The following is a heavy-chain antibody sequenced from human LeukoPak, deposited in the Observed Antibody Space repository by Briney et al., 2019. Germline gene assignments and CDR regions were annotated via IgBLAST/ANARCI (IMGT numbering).Heavy chain of an antibody. Sequence: ASVKVSCKASGGTFSSYAISWVRQAPGQGLEWMGGIIPIFGTANYAQKFQGRVTITADESTSTAYMELSSLRSEDTAVYYCARGFLEGLLYRNWFDPWGQGTLVTVSS. CDR1: GGTFSSYA. CDR2: IIPIFGTA. V-gene: IGHV1-69*13. CDR3: ARGFLEGLLYRNWFDP. J-gene: IGHJ5*02. D-gene: IGHD3-3*01.